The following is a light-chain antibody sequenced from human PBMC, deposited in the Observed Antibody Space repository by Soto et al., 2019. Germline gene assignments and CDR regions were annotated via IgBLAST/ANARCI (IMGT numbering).Light chain of an antibody. CDR3: QQYDKWPRT. CDR1: QSVSSD. CDR2: AAS. J-gene: IGKJ1*01. V-gene: IGKV3D-15*01. Sequence: EIAMTQSPATLAVSPGEGATLSGRASQSVSSDLAWYQQKPGQAPRPLIYAASIRATGIPARFSGSGSGTDFTLTISSLEPEDFAVYYCQQYDKWPRTFGQGTKVDIK.